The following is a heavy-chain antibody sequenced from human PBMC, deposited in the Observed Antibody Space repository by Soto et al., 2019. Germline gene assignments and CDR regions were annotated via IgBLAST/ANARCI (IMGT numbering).Heavy chain of an antibody. CDR2: IYHSGST. Sequence: RSLTCAVSGGSISSSNWWSWVRQPPGKGLEWIGEIYHSGSTNYNPSLKSRVTISVDKSKNQFSLKLSSVTAADTAVYYCARGAIPYYYYGMDVWGQGTTVTVSS. J-gene: IGHJ6*02. V-gene: IGHV4-4*02. CDR3: ARGAIPYYYYGMDV. D-gene: IGHD2-21*01. CDR1: GGSISSSNW.